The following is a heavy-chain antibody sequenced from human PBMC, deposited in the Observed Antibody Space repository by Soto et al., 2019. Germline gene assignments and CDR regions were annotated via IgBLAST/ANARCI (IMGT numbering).Heavy chain of an antibody. CDR2: ISYDGSNK. D-gene: IGHD3-3*01. Sequence: QVQLVESGGGVVQPGRSLRLSCAASGFTFSSYGMHWVRQAPGKGLEWVAVISYDGSNKYYADSVKGRFTISRDNSKNTLYLQMNSLRAEDTAVYYCAKAPNFWSGCYTRSYRDSYYYYGMDVWGQGTTVTVSS. J-gene: IGHJ6*02. CDR1: GFTFSSYG. CDR3: AKAPNFWSGCYTRSYRDSYYYYGMDV. V-gene: IGHV3-30*18.